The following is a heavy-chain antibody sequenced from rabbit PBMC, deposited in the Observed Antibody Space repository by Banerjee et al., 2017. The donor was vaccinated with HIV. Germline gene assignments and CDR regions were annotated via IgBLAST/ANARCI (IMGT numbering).Heavy chain of an antibody. CDR2: IAGGSGST. D-gene: IGHD6-1*01. J-gene: IGHJ4*01. CDR1: GFTLSSYW. CDR3: ARGAHFSVGFGAFAIYLDL. V-gene: IGHV1S45*01. Sequence: AQLEESGGGLVKPEGSLTLTYTASGFTLSSYWMCWVRPAPGKGLEWIACIAGGSGSTYYVSWAKGRFTISKTSSTTVTLQMTSLTAADTATYFCARGAHFSVGFGAFAIYLDLWGQGTLVTVS.